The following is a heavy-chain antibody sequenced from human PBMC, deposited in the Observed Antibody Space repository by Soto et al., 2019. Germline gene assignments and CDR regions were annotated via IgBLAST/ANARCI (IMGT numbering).Heavy chain of an antibody. CDR3: AKDNGMVRGVIGYYYGMDV. CDR2: ISYDGSNK. V-gene: IGHV3-30*18. D-gene: IGHD3-10*01. CDR1: GFTFSSYG. Sequence: QVQLVESGGGVVQPGRSLRLSCAASGFTFSSYGMHWVRQAPGKGLEWVAVISYDGSNKYYADSVKGRFTISRDNSKNTLYLQMNSLRAEDTAVYYCAKDNGMVRGVIGYYYGMDVWGQGTTVTVSS. J-gene: IGHJ6*02.